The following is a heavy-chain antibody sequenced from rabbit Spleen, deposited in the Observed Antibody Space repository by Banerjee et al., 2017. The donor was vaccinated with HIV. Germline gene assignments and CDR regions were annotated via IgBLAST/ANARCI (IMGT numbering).Heavy chain of an antibody. CDR3: ARDTSSSFSSYVMDL. D-gene: IGHD1-1*01. CDR1: GIDFSNAG. Sequence: EHLVGSGAGLAQPEGSLTLNCQSSGIDFSNAGIGWVLPDPGKGLEWIACIAGTSSGFTYSATWAKGRFTISKTSSTTVTLQMTSLTAADTATYFCARDTSSSFSSYVMDLWGQGTLVTVS. J-gene: IGHJ6*01. V-gene: IGHV1S45*01. CDR2: IAGTSSGFT.